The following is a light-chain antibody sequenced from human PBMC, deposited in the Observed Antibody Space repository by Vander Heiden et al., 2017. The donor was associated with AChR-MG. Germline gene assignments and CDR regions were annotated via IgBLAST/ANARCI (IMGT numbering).Light chain of an antibody. CDR2: GAS. Sequence: EIVLTQSPGTLSLSPGERATRSCRASQSVSSSYVAWYQQKPGQAPRLLIYGASGRATGIPDRFSGSGSGTDFTLTISRLEPEDFAVYYCQQYGSSPLYTFGQGTKLEI. J-gene: IGKJ2*01. CDR3: QQYGSSPLYT. V-gene: IGKV3-20*01. CDR1: QSVSSSY.